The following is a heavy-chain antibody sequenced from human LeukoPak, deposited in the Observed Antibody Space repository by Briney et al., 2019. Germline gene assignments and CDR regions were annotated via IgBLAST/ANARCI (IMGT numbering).Heavy chain of an antibody. V-gene: IGHV3-30*18. D-gene: IGHD2/OR15-2a*01. CDR2: ISYDGSNK. Sequence: GGSLRLSCAASGFTFSSYGMHWVRQAPGKGLEWVAVISYDGSNKYYADSVKGRFTISRDNSKNTLYLQMNSLRAEDTAVYYCAKDSRPHPYYYGMDVWGQGTTVTVSS. CDR3: AKDSRPHPYYYGMDV. J-gene: IGHJ6*02. CDR1: GFTFSSYG.